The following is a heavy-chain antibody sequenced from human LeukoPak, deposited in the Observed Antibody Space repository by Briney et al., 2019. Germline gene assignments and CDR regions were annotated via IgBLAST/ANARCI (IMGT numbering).Heavy chain of an antibody. J-gene: IGHJ4*02. CDR2: VNSDGTTT. CDR1: GFTFSSYW. V-gene: IGHV3-74*01. D-gene: IGHD2/OR15-2a*01. Sequence: PGGSLRLSCAASGFTFSSYWLHWVRQAPGKGLVWVSRVNSDGTTTTYADSVRGRFTISSDNAKNTLYLQMNSLRAEDTAVYYCTSFRGGDFPPVWGQGTLVTVSS. CDR3: TSFRGGDFPPV.